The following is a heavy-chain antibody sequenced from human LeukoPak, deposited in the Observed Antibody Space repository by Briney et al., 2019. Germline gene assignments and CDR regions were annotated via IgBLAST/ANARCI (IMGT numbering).Heavy chain of an antibody. Sequence: GGSLRLSCAASGFTFSSYWMSWVRQAPGKGLEWVANIKQDGSEKYYVDSVKGRFTISRDNAKNSLYLQMNSLRAEDTAVYYCASVYYGYYFDYWGQGTLVTVSS. CDR2: IKQDGSEK. CDR1: GFTFSSYW. CDR3: ASVYYGYYFDY. J-gene: IGHJ4*02. V-gene: IGHV3-7*01. D-gene: IGHD3-10*01.